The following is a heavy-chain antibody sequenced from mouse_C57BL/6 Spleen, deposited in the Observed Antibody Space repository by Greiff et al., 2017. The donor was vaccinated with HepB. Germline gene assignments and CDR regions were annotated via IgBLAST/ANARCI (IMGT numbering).Heavy chain of an antibody. D-gene: IGHD1-1*01. CDR2: IDPSDSET. CDR3: ARMDYGSSPHFDY. Sequence: VKLQQPGAELVRPGSSVKLSCKASGYTFTSYWMHWVKQRPIQGLEWIGNIDPSDSETHYNQKFKDKATLTVDKSSSTAYMQLSSLTSEDSAVYYCARMDYGSSPHFDYWGQGTTLTVSS. J-gene: IGHJ2*01. CDR1: GYTFTSYW. V-gene: IGHV1-52*01.